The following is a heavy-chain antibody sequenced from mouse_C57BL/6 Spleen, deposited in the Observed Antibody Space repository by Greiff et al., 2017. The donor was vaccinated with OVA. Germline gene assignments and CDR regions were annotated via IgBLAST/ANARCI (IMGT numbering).Heavy chain of an antibody. CDR3: ARVSYYYGSSYVANYFDY. Sequence: VQLQQSGPELVKPGASVTISCTASGYSFSSSWMNWVKQRPGKGLEWIGRIYPGDGDTNYNGKFKGKATLTADKSSSTAYMKLSSLTSEDSAVYFCARVSYYYGSSYVANYFDYWGQGTTLTVSS. J-gene: IGHJ2*01. D-gene: IGHD1-1*01. V-gene: IGHV1-82*01. CDR2: IYPGDGDT. CDR1: GYSFSSSW.